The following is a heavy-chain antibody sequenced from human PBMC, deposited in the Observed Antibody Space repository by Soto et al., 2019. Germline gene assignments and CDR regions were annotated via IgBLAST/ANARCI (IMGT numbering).Heavy chain of an antibody. J-gene: IGHJ6*03. V-gene: IGHV1-2*02. D-gene: IGHD5-12*01. CDR1: GDSFNDYY. Sequence: VQLAQSGAEVKKPGASVKVSCKTSGDSFNDYYIHWVRQAPGQGLEWRGWINPNGGATKYAQKFQGRVPVTRDTSIRTVYMELSSLRSDDTAVYYCARESGGATATLDYYYFYMDVWGKGTTVTVSS. CDR2: INPNGGAT. CDR3: ARESGGATATLDYYYFYMDV.